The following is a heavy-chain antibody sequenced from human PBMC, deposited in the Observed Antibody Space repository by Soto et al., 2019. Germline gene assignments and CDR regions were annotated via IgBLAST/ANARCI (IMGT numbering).Heavy chain of an antibody. Sequence: GGSLRLSCAASGFTFGDYGMSWVRQAPGKGLEWVSGINWNGGSTGYADSVKGRFTISRDNAKNSLYLQMNSLRAEDTALYYCARDGGPRCSSTSCYTENFDYWGQGTLVTVSS. D-gene: IGHD2-2*02. V-gene: IGHV3-20*04. CDR2: INWNGGST. CDR3: ARDGGPRCSSTSCYTENFDY. J-gene: IGHJ4*02. CDR1: GFTFGDYG.